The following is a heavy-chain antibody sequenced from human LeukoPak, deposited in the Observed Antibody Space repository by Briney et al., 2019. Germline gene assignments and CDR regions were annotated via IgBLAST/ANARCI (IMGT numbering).Heavy chain of an antibody. D-gene: IGHD5-12*01. Sequence: PSETLSLTCTISGDSIIGYYWSWIRQSPGKSLEWIGYIYYSGSTHYNPSLESRVTISQDTSKTQFFLSLRSVTAADTAVYYRARALSGSRVTDYWGQGILVTVSS. CDR3: ARALSGSRVTDY. CDR2: IYYSGST. J-gene: IGHJ4*02. CDR1: GDSIIGYY. V-gene: IGHV4-59*01.